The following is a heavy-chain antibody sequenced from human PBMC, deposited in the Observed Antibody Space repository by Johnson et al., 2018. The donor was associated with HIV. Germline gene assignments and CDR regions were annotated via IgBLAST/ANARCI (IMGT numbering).Heavy chain of an antibody. V-gene: IGHV3-30*18. CDR3: AKEEAAGPYDAFDI. Sequence: QVQLVESGGGVVQPGKSLTLSCVGSGLSFSNFGIHWVRQAPGKGPEWVAVISFDGNLKKYADSVKGRFTISRDNSKNTLYLQMNSLRAEDTALYYCAKEEAAGPYDAFDIWGQGTMVTVSS. J-gene: IGHJ3*02. CDR1: GLSFSNFG. CDR2: ISFDGNLK. D-gene: IGHD6-13*01.